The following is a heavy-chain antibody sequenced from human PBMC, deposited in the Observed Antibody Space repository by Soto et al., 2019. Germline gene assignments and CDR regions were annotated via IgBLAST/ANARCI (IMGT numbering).Heavy chain of an antibody. CDR2: ISYDGSNK. D-gene: IGHD4-17*01. V-gene: IGHV3-30*18. CDR3: AKLQSYGGNQFDY. Sequence: GGSLRLSCAASGFTVSSYGMHWVRQAPGKGLEWVAVISYDGSNKYYADSVKGRFTISRDNSKNTLYLQMNSLRAEDTAVYYCAKLQSYGGNQFDYWGQGTLVTVS. CDR1: GFTVSSYG. J-gene: IGHJ4*02.